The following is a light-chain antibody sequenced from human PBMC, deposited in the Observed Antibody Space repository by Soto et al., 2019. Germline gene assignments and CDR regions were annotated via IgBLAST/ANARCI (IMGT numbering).Light chain of an antibody. J-gene: IGLJ3*02. Sequence: QSALTQPPSASGSPGQSVTISCTGTSSDVGAYKYVSWYQQYPGKAPKLMIYEVTKRPSGVPDRFSGSKSGNTASLTVSGIQAEDVADYYCTSYVGNDIWVFGGGTKVTVL. CDR3: TSYVGNDIWV. CDR2: EVT. V-gene: IGLV2-8*01. CDR1: SSDVGAYKY.